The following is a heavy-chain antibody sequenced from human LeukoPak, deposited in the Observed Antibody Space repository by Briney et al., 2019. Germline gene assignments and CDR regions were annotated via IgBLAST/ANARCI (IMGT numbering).Heavy chain of an antibody. V-gene: IGHV3-7*01. D-gene: IGHD5-12*01. CDR1: QFTVSDYW. J-gene: IGHJ4*02. CDR2: IKQDGSEK. CDR3: AKGKGYDD. Sequence: AGGSLRLSCAASQFTVSDYWMSWVRQAPGKGLEWVANIKQDGSEKYYVDSVKGRFTISRDNAKNSLYLQMNSLRVEDTAVYYCAKGKGYDDWGQGTLVTVSS.